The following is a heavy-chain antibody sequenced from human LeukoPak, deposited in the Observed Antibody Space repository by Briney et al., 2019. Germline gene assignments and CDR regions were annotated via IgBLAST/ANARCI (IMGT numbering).Heavy chain of an antibody. CDR1: GFTFSSYA. CDR2: ISYDGSNK. D-gene: IGHD2-21*01. Sequence: PGGSLRLSCAASGFTFSSYAMHWVRQAPGKGLEWVAVISYDGSNKYYADSVKGRFTISGDNSKNTLYLQMNSLRAEDTAVYYCARANSDYWGQGTLVTVSS. J-gene: IGHJ4*02. V-gene: IGHV3-30-3*01. CDR3: ARANSDY.